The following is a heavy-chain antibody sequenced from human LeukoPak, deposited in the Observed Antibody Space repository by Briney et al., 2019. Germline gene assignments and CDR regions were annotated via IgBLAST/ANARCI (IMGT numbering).Heavy chain of an antibody. V-gene: IGHV4-34*01. CDR3: ARVREEGALYYCYYGMDV. CDR2: INHSGST. J-gene: IGHJ6*02. Sequence: PSETLSLTCAVYGGSFSGYYWSWIRQPPGKGLEWIGEINHSGSTNYNPSLKSRVTISVDTSKNQFSLKLSSVTAADTAVYYCARVREEGALYYCYYGMDVWGQGTTVTVSS. CDR1: GGSFSGYY.